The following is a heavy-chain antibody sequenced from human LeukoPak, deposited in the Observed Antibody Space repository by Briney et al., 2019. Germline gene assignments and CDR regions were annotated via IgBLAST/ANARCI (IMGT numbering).Heavy chain of an antibody. V-gene: IGHV4-39*07. CDR1: GGSISSRPYY. Sequence: SETLSLTCTVSGGSISSRPYYWGWVRQPPGKGLEWIGTISYSGTTYYSPSLKSRVTIPLDTSKNQFSLKLSSVTAADTAVYYCARENHIVGATSYYYYYYYMDVWGKGTTVTISS. CDR2: ISYSGTT. J-gene: IGHJ6*03. CDR3: ARENHIVGATSYYYYYYYMDV. D-gene: IGHD1-26*01.